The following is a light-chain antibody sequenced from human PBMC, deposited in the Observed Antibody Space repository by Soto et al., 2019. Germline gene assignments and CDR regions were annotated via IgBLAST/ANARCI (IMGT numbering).Light chain of an antibody. Sequence: EIVMTQSPATLSVSPGGRATLSCRASQSVSTNLAWYQQKLGQAPRLLIYGASTRATGIPARFSGSRSGTAFTLTISSLQSEDFAVYFCQQYNDWPLTFGGGTKVEIK. J-gene: IGKJ4*01. CDR1: QSVSTN. V-gene: IGKV3-15*01. CDR2: GAS. CDR3: QQYNDWPLT.